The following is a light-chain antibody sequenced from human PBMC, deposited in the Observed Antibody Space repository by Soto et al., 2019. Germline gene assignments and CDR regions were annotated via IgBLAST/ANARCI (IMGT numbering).Light chain of an antibody. CDR1: QSVSSY. V-gene: IGKV3-11*01. CDR2: DAS. J-gene: IGKJ4*01. Sequence: EIVLTQSPATLSLSPGERATLSCRASQSVSSYLAWYQQKPGQAPRLLIYDASNRATGIPARFSGSGSGTDFTLTISSLEPEDFAVYHCQQRSNWHLTFGGGTKVEIK. CDR3: QQRSNWHLT.